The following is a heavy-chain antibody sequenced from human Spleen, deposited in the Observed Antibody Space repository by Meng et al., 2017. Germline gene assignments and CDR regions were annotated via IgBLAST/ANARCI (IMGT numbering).Heavy chain of an antibody. V-gene: IGHV3-23*01. J-gene: IGHJ4*02. CDR3: ARSPRLHFDY. CDR2: ISGSGGST. CDR1: EFTFSSYA. Sequence: GESLKISCAASEFTFSSYAMTWVRQAPGKGLEWVSSISGSGGSTYYADSVKGRFTISRDNAKNTLYLQMNSLRAEDTAVYYCARSPRLHFDYWGQGTLVTVSS.